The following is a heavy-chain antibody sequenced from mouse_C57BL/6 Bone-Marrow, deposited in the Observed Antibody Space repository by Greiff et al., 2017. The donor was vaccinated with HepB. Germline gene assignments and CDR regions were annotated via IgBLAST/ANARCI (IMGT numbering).Heavy chain of an antibody. V-gene: IGHV2-9-1*01. CDR1: GFSLTSYA. D-gene: IGHD1-1*01. Sequence: VKLMESGPGLVAPSQSLSITCTVSGFSLTSYAISWVRQPPGKGLEWLGVIWTGGGTNYNSALKSRLSISKDNSKSQVFLKMNSLQTDDTARYYCARILITTVVGYFDVWGTGTTVTVSS. J-gene: IGHJ1*03. CDR2: IWTGGGT. CDR3: ARILITTVVGYFDV.